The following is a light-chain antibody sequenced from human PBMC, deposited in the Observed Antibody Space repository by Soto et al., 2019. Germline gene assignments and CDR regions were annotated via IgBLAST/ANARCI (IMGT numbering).Light chain of an antibody. CDR1: QSVSNDY. J-gene: IGKJ4*01. CDR3: PQDSSWPLT. V-gene: IGKV3-20*01. CDR2: SVS. Sequence: EMVLTHSPGTLSLSPGDRATLSFSSSQSVSNDYVAWVQQKPGQTPRLLIYSVSSRATGIPDRFSGSGSGTEFTLSISSLQSEHLGVYYCPQDSSWPLTFGGGTKVDIK.